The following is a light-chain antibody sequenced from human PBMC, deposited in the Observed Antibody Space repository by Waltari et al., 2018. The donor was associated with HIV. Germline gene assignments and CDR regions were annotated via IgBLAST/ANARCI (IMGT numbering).Light chain of an antibody. J-gene: IGLJ1*01. CDR1: SSNVGSDDL. CDR3: CSCPRSGIRYV. Sequence: QSALTQPASVSGSPGQSITISCTGTSSNVGSDDLVSWCQQHPGEAPKLIIYEVTKRPSGVSNRCSGSKSGNTASLTISGLQAEDEADYYCCSCPRSGIRYVFGTGTKVTVL. CDR2: EVT. V-gene: IGLV2-23*02.